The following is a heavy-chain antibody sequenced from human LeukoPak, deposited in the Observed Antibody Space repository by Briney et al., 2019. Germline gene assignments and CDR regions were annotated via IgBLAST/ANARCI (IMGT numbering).Heavy chain of an antibody. CDR2: IKQDGSET. Sequence: HPGGSLRLSCAASGFTFSSYWMHWVRQAPGKGLEWVANIKQDGSETFYVDSVKGRFTISRDNAKNSLYLQMSSLRVEDTAIYYCARSQPNWNDGNDAFDIWGQGAMVTVSS. J-gene: IGHJ3*02. CDR3: ARSQPNWNDGNDAFDI. D-gene: IGHD1-1*01. V-gene: IGHV3-7*04. CDR1: GFTFSSYW.